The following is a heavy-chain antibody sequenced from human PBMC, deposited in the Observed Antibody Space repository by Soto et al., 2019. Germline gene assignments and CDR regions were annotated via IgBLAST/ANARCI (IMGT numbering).Heavy chain of an antibody. V-gene: IGHV1-69*12. Sequence: QVQLVQSGAEVKKPGSSVKVSCKASGGTFSSYAISWVRQAPAQGLEWMGGIIPIFGTANYAQKFQGRVTITAYESSSTAYMELGSLRSEDTAVYYCARESRYCSGGSCYFLPGIDYWGQGALVTVSS. J-gene: IGHJ4*02. CDR2: IIPIFGTA. CDR3: ARESRYCSGGSCYFLPGIDY. D-gene: IGHD2-15*01. CDR1: GGTFSSYA.